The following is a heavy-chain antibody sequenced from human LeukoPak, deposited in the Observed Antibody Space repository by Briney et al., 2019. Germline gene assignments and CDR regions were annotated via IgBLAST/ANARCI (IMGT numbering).Heavy chain of an antibody. J-gene: IGHJ4*02. CDR2: ISSSSSYI. Sequence: GGSLRLSCAASGFTFSSYSMNWVRQAPGKGLEWVSSISSSSSYIYYADSVKGRFTISTDNAKNSLYLQMNSLRAEDTAVYYCAREETYYDYVWGSYRRVFDYWGQGTLVTVSS. CDR3: AREETYYDYVWGSYRRVFDY. D-gene: IGHD3-16*02. V-gene: IGHV3-21*01. CDR1: GFTFSSYS.